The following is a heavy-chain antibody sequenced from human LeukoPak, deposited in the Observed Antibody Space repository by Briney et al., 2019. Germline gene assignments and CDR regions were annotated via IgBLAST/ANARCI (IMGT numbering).Heavy chain of an antibody. CDR1: GGSISSGGYY. J-gene: IGHJ4*02. Sequence: SETLSLTCTVSGGSISSGGYYWSWIRQHPGKGLEWIGYIYYSGSTYYNPSLKSRVTISVDTSKDQFSLKLSSVTAADTAVYYCARGAPTPSVFTVAGLFDYWGQGTLVTVSS. CDR2: IYYSGST. CDR3: ARGAPTPSVFTVAGLFDY. V-gene: IGHV4-31*03. D-gene: IGHD6-19*01.